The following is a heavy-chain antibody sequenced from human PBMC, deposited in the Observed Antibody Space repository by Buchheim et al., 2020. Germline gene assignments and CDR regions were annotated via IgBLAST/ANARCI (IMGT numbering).Heavy chain of an antibody. CDR2: MNPNSGNT. CDR1: GYTFTSYD. J-gene: IGHJ6*02. D-gene: IGHD3-22*01. CDR3: ASQYYYDSSGYSYYYYGMDV. Sequence: QVQLVQSGAEVKKPGASVKVSCNASGYTFTSYDINWVRQATGQGLAWMGWMNPNSGNTGYAQKFQRRVTITRNTSISTAYMELSSLRSEDTAVYYCASQYYYDSSGYSYYYYGMDVWGQGTT. V-gene: IGHV1-8*01.